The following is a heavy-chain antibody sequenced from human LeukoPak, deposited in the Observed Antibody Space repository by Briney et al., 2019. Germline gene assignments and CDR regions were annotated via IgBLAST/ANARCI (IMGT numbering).Heavy chain of an antibody. CDR3: ARDVLGGSAYYFDY. CDR2: IIPIFGTA. CDR1: GGTFSSYD. V-gene: IGHV1-69*06. D-gene: IGHD2-15*01. J-gene: IGHJ4*02. Sequence: SVKASCKASGGTFSSYDISWVRQAPGQGLEWMGGIIPIFGTANYAQKFQGRVTITADKSTSTAYMELSSLRSEDTAVYYCARDVLGGSAYYFDYWGQGTLVTVSS.